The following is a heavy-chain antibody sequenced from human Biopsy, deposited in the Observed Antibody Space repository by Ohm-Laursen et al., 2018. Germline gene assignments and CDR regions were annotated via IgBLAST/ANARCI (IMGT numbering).Heavy chain of an antibody. CDR3: ARDTKWLASGPIDY. V-gene: IGHV1-69*06. CDR2: IIPLFGTT. J-gene: IGHJ4*02. Sequence: GSSVKVSCKTSGGTFSDYAISWLRQAPGQGLEWMGGIIPLFGTTNYAQKFQGRVTITADKSTGTAYMVLSSLRSEYTAVYYCARDTKWLASGPIDYWGQGALVTVSS. CDR1: GGTFSDYA. D-gene: IGHD3-22*01.